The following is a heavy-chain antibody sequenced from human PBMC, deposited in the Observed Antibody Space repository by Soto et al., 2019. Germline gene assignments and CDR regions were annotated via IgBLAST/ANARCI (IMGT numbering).Heavy chain of an antibody. CDR3: AKEVTTSLNYYYYGMDV. CDR1: GFTFSSYA. Sequence: GGSLRLSCAASGFTFSSYAMSWVRQAPGKGLEWVSGISGSGGSTYCADSVKGRFTISRDNSKNTLHLQMNSLRAEDTAVYYCAKEVTTSLNYYYYGMDVWGQGTTVTVSS. D-gene: IGHD4-17*01. J-gene: IGHJ6*02. V-gene: IGHV3-23*01. CDR2: ISGSGGST.